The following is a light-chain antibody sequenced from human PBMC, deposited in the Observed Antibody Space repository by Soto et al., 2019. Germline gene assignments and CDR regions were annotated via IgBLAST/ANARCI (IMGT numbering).Light chain of an antibody. J-gene: IGLJ1*01. CDR2: EDT. CDR1: SSEVGSYNR. V-gene: IGLV2-18*02. Sequence: QSALTQPPSVSGSPGQSGTISCTGTSSEVGSYNRVAWYQQPPGTAPKLMIYEDTNRPSGVPDRFSGSKSGYTSSLTMSGLQAEDEAEYYRISYTSSNNDVFGTGTKVTVL. CDR3: ISYTSSNNDV.